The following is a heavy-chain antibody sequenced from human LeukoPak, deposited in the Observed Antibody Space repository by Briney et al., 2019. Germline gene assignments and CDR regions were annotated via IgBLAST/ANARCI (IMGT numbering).Heavy chain of an antibody. CDR2: IYSDGST. CDR3: ARGPVSSSGFFGY. D-gene: IGHD6-19*01. J-gene: IGHJ4*02. CDR1: GFTFSSYA. Sequence: AGGSLRLSCAASGFTFSSYAMSWVRQAPGKGLEWVSVIYSDGSTYYGDSVKGRFTVSRDNAKNSLYLQMNSLRAEDTAVYYCARGPVSSSGFFGYWGQGTLVTVSS. V-gene: IGHV3-23*03.